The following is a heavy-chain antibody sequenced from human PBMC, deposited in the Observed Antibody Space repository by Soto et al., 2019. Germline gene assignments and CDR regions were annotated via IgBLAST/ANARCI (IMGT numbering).Heavy chain of an antibody. CDR3: ARDWNLDH. D-gene: IGHD1-1*01. CDR1: GFTFSGFP. J-gene: IGHJ4*02. Sequence: VQLLESGGGFVQPGGSLRLSCAASGFTFSGFPMNWVRQAPGKGLEWVSTISATTPNTYYAHSVKGRFTISSDNSKSTLYLQMSSLRAEDTAIYYCARDWNLDHWGQGTLVT. V-gene: IGHV3-23*01. CDR2: ISATTPNT.